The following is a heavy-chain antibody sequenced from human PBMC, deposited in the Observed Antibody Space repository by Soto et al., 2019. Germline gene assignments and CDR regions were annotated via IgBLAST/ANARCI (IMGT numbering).Heavy chain of an antibody. Sequence: SGPTLVNPTQTLTLTCTFSGFSLTTTGMVVSWVRQAPGKALEWLALIDWDDDKYYNTFLKTRLTISKDTSRNQVVLTMTNIDPEDTATYYCARMSTAGAHYFYGMDVWGQGTTVTVSS. CDR1: GFSLTTTGMV. V-gene: IGHV2-70*20. CDR2: IDWDDDK. CDR3: ARMSTAGAHYFYGMDV. J-gene: IGHJ6*02. D-gene: IGHD1-1*01.